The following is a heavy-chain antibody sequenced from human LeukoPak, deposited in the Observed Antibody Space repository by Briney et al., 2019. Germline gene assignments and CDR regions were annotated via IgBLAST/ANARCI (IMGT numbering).Heavy chain of an antibody. V-gene: IGHV4-59*08. CDR2: IYHSGST. J-gene: IGHJ4*02. CDR3: ARTPISGATPFDY. CDR1: GGSISSYY. D-gene: IGHD1-26*01. Sequence: SETLSLTCTVSGGSISSYYWSWIRQPPGKGLEWIGSIYHSGSTYYNPSLKSRVTISVDTSKNQFSLKLSSVTAADTAVYYCARTPISGATPFDYWGQGTLVTVSS.